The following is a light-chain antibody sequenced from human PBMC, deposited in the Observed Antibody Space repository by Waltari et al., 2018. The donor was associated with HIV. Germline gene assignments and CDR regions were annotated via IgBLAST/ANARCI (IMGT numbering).Light chain of an antibody. Sequence: QSALTQPRSVSGSPGQSVTISCTGTSSDVGGYNYVSWYQQHPTTAPKLTIYAVSKRPSGVPDRFSGSKSGNTASLTISGLQAEDEADYYCCSYAGTYTWVFGGGTKLTVL. CDR1: SSDVGGYNY. CDR2: AVS. J-gene: IGLJ3*02. V-gene: IGLV2-11*01. CDR3: CSYAGTYTWV.